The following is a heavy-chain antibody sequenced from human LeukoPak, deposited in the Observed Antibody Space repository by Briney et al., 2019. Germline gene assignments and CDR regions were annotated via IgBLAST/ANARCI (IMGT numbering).Heavy chain of an antibody. CDR2: IYSGGST. J-gene: IGHJ5*02. V-gene: IGHV3-53*01. Sequence: GGSLRLSWTASGFTVSSNYMSWVRQAPGKGLGWDSVIYSGGSTYYADSVKGRFTISRDNSKNTLYLQMNSLRAEDTAVYYCAREMPYDSSGYNWFDPWGQGTLVTVSS. CDR1: GFTVSSNY. CDR3: AREMPYDSSGYNWFDP. D-gene: IGHD3-22*01.